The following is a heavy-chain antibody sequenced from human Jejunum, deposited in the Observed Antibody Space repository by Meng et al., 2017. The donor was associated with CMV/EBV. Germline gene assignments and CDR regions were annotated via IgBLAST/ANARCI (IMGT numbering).Heavy chain of an antibody. CDR3: AKTITGNSGV. D-gene: IGHD5-12*01. V-gene: IGHV3-30*04. CDR1: GFTFSGST. Sequence: LSCAAFGFTFSGSTLHWVRQAPDKGLEWVATISYDGSSKYYGDSVKGRVTISRDNSKNTLYLQMNSLRFEDTAVYYCAKTITGNSGVWGQGTLVTVSS. CDR2: ISYDGSSK. J-gene: IGHJ4*02.